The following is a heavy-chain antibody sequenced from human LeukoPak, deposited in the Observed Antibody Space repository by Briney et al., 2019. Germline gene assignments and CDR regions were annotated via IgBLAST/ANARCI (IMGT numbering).Heavy chain of an antibody. CDR1: GFTFSSYW. CDR3: AKDQVWIVVGSFDY. Sequence: PGGSLRLSCAASGFTFSSYWMSWVRQAPGKGLEWVANIKQDGSEKYYVDSVKGRFTISRDNAQNSLYLQMDSLRAEDTAVYYCAKDQVWIVVGSFDYWGQGTLVTVS. CDR2: IKQDGSEK. V-gene: IGHV3-7*05. D-gene: IGHD3-22*01. J-gene: IGHJ4*02.